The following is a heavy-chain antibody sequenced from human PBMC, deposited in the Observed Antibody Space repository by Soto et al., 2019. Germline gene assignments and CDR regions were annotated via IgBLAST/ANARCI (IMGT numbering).Heavy chain of an antibody. J-gene: IGHJ6*02. D-gene: IGHD4-4*01. CDR2: IIPIFGTA. Sequence: SVKVSCKASGGTFSSYAISWVRQAPGQGLEWMGGIIPIFGTANYAQKFQGRVTITADESTSTAYMELSSLRSEDTAVYYCARLLTRPSNRYYSYGMDVWRQGTTVTVSS. CDR3: ARLLTRPSNRYYSYGMDV. V-gene: IGHV1-69*13. CDR1: GGTFSSYA.